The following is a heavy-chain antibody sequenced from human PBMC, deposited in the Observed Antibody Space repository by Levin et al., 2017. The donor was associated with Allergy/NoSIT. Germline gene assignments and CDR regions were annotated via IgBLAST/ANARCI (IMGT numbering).Heavy chain of an antibody. Sequence: SQTLSLTCAISGDSVSSNSAAWNWIRQSPSRGLEWLGRTYYRSKWYYEYALFVKSRITINPDTSKNQFSLQLDSVTPEDTAVYYCAREISAGWDYWGQGTLVTVSA. CDR2: TYYRSKWYY. D-gene: IGHD6-25*01. CDR3: AREISAGWDY. CDR1: GDSVSSNSAA. J-gene: IGHJ4*02. V-gene: IGHV6-1*01.